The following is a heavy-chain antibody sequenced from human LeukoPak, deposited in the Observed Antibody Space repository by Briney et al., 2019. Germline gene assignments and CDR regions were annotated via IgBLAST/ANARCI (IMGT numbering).Heavy chain of an antibody. V-gene: IGHV3-7*03. CDR2: IKQDGSER. D-gene: IGHD3-22*01. CDR3: AKDGGGYDTSGYYYGDY. Sequence: GGSLRLSCAASGFTFSSYGMSWVRQAPGKGLEWVATIKQDGSERYYVDSVKGRFTISRDNAQNSLSLQMNSLRAEDTAVYYCAKDGGGYDTSGYYYGDYWGQGTLVTVSS. CDR1: GFTFSSYG. J-gene: IGHJ4*02.